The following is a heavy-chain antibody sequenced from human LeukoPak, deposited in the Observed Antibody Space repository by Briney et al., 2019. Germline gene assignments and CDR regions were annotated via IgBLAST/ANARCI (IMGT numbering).Heavy chain of an antibody. Sequence: GGSLRLSCAASGFTFSSYAMSWVRQAPGKGLEWVSTISSSGSYIYYADSVKGRFTISRDNSKNTLYLQMNSLGAEDTAVYYCARDSEGDYWGQGTLVTVSS. CDR1: GFTFSSYA. D-gene: IGHD1-14*01. CDR2: ISSSGSYI. V-gene: IGHV3-23*01. J-gene: IGHJ4*02. CDR3: ARDSEGDY.